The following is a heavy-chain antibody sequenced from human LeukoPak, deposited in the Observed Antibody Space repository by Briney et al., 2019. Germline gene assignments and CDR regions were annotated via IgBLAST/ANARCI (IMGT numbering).Heavy chain of an antibody. CDR2: IYYSGST. CDR1: GDSISSSSSY. D-gene: IGHD6-13*01. CDR3: ARSHSSSWYYFDY. Sequence: PSETLSLTCTVSGDSISSSSSYWGWIRQPPGKGLEWIGSIYYSGSTYYNTSLKSRVTISVDTSKNQFSLKLSSVTAADTAVYYCARSHSSSWYYFDYWGQGTLVTVSS. V-gene: IGHV4-39*07. J-gene: IGHJ4*02.